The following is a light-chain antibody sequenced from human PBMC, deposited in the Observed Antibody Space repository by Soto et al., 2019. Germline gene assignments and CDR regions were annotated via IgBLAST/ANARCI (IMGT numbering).Light chain of an antibody. CDR3: SSFTSSMTNV. CDR2: VVV. Sequence: QSALAQPASVSGSPGESITISCTGTSSVFGGFISFSWYQHHPGNAPKLIFFVVVVRPSGFFYRFSGSKSGNTASLTFFGLQAADEADYFCSSFTSSMTNVFGSGTKVTVL. CDR1: SSVFGGFIS. V-gene: IGLV2-14*03. J-gene: IGLJ1*01.